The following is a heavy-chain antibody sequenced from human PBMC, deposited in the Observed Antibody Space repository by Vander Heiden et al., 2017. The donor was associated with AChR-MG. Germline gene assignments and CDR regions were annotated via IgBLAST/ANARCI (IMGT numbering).Heavy chain of an antibody. CDR1: GGTFSSYA. CDR2: IITNFGTA. CDR3: AREVCCWYYYYVDY. V-gene: IGHV1-69*06. J-gene: IGHJ4*02. Sequence: VQLVQSGAEVKKPGSSVKVSCKASGGTFSSYAISWVRQARGQGLEWMGGIITNFGTANYAQNVQGRVTITADKSTITAYMELSSLRSQDTGLYYYAREVCCWYYYYVDYWGQGTLVTVSS. D-gene: IGHD3-16*01.